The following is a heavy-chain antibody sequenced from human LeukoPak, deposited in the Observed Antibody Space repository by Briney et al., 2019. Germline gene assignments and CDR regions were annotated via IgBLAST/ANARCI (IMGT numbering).Heavy chain of an antibody. CDR1: GGSIRNSGYY. CDR2: MDNSGST. J-gene: IGHJ5*02. V-gene: IGHV4-39*07. Sequence: TSETLSLTCTVSGGSIRNSGYYWGLIRQPPGRGLEWIGSMDNSGSTYYNPSLKSRVTISGDTSKNQFSLKLSSVTAADTAMYYCASPYNSAYNWFDPWGQGTLATVSS. CDR3: ASPYNSAYNWFDP. D-gene: IGHD6-25*01.